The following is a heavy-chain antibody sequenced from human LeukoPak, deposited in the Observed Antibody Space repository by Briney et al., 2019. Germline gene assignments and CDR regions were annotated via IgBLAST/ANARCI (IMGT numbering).Heavy chain of an antibody. J-gene: IGHJ6*03. D-gene: IGHD2-15*01. CDR3: ARGRLYCSGGSCYYMDV. CDR1: GYTFTSYD. Sequence: ASVKVSCKASGYTFTSYDINWVRQATGQGLEWMGWMNPNSGNTGYAQKFQGRVTMTRNTSISTVYMELSSLRSEDTAVYYCARGRLYCSGGSCYYMDVWGKGTTVTVSS. V-gene: IGHV1-8*01. CDR2: MNPNSGNT.